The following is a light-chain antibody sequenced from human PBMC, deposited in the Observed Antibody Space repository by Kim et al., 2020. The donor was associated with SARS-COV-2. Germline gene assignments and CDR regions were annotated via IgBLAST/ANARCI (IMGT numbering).Light chain of an antibody. J-gene: IGLJ1*01. CDR2: QDS. V-gene: IGLV3-1*01. CDR1: KLGDKY. CDR3: QAWDSSTEV. Sequence: VSPGQTASITCSGDKLGDKYACWYQQKPGQPPVLVIYQDSKRPSGIPERFSGSNSGNTATLTISGTQAMDEADYYCQAWDSSTEVFGTGTKVTVL.